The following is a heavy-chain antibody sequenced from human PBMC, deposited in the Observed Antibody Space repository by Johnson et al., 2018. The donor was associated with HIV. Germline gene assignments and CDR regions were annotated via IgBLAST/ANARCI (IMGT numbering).Heavy chain of an antibody. CDR3: ARDATPWGGDYVGYAFDI. Sequence: QVQLVESGGGLVKPGGSLRLSCAVSGFIFRDYYMSWIRQAPGKGLEWVSYISSSGTSTYYANSMMGRFTISRDNSKNTLYLQMGSLRAEDTAVYYCARDATPWGGDYVGYAFDIWGRGTMVTVSS. CDR2: ISSSGTST. D-gene: IGHD4-17*01. CDR1: GFIFRDYY. J-gene: IGHJ3*02. V-gene: IGHV3-11*04.